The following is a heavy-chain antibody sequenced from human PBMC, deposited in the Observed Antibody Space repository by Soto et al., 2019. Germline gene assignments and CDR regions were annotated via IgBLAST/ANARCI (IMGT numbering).Heavy chain of an antibody. CDR2: ISGSGGST. J-gene: IGHJ5*02. CDR3: AKDQSTIFGVVSWFDP. Sequence: GGSLRLSCAASGFTFSSYAMSWVRQAPGKGLEWVSAISGSGGSTYYADSVKGRSTISRDNSKNTLYLQMNSLRAEDTAVYYCAKDQSTIFGVVSWFDPWGQGTLVTVSS. V-gene: IGHV3-23*01. D-gene: IGHD3-3*01. CDR1: GFTFSSYA.